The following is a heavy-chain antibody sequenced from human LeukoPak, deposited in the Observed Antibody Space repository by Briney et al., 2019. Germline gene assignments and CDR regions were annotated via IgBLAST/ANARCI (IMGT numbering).Heavy chain of an antibody. CDR1: GGTFSSYA. Sequence: ASVKVSCKASGGTFSSYAISWVRQAPGQGLEWMGRIIPILGIANYAQKFQGRVTITADKSTSTAYMELSSLRSEDTAVYYCARAVGNYGSGSYYTDYWGQGTLVTVSS. J-gene: IGHJ4*02. V-gene: IGHV1-69*04. CDR3: ARAVGNYGSGSYYTDY. CDR2: IIPILGIA. D-gene: IGHD3-10*01.